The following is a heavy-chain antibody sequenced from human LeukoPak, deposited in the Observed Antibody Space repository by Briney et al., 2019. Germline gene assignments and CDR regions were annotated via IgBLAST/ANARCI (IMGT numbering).Heavy chain of an antibody. J-gene: IGHJ4*02. D-gene: IGHD3-10*01. CDR2: IFHTGST. Sequence: SETLSLTCTVSGGSISSDHWWTWVRQSPGKGLEYIAEIFHTGSTNYHPSFESRVTTSLDKANNQFSLTLNSVTVADTAVYYCVAAGNRARWAIDYWGQGALVTVSS. CDR3: VAAGNRARWAIDY. V-gene: IGHV4-4*02. CDR1: GGSISSDHW.